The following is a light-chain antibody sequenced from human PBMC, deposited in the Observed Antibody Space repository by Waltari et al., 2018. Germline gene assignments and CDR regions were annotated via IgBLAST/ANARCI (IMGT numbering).Light chain of an antibody. J-gene: IGKJ1*01. CDR3: QQYRYSPWT. Sequence: DIVLTQSPGTLSLATGERATLVCRASQSVTSDLAWYQQKPGQAPRLLISGASSRATGIPDRFSGSGSGSDFTLTVSRLEPEDFAVYYCQQYRYSPWTFGQGTKVEL. V-gene: IGKV3-20*01. CDR2: GAS. CDR1: QSVTSD.